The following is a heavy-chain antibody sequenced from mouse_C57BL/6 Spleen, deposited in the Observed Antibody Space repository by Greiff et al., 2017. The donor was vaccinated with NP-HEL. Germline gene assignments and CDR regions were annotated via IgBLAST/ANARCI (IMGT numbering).Heavy chain of an antibody. CDR2: IYPRDGST. D-gene: IGHD1-1*01. CDR3: AREGSNYFGSSYSYWYFDV. J-gene: IGHJ1*03. V-gene: IGHV1-78*01. Sequence: VQLQQSDAELVKPGASVKISCKVSGYTFTDHTIHWMKQRPEQGLEWIGYIYPRDGSTKYNEKFKGKATLTADKSSITAYMQLNSLTSEDSAVYFCAREGSNYFGSSYSYWYFDVWGTGTTVTVSS. CDR1: GYTFTDHT.